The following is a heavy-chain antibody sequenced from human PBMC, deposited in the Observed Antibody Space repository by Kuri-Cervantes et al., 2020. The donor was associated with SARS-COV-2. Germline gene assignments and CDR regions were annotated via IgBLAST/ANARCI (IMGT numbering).Heavy chain of an antibody. CDR2: ISGSGGDT. J-gene: IGHJ4*02. CDR1: GFTFSSYG. D-gene: IGHD2-2*01. CDR3: AREPTSVGRGCSSTSCYYEVDY. Sequence: GESLKISCAASGFTFSSYGMSWVRQVPGKGLEWVSGISGSGGDTYYADSVKGRFTISRDNSKNTLFLQMNSLRAEDTAVYYCAREPTSVGRGCSSTSCYYEVDYWGQGTLVTVSS. V-gene: IGHV3-23*01.